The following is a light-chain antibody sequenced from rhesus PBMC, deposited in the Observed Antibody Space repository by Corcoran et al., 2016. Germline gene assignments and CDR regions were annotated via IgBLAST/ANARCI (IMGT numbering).Light chain of an antibody. Sequence: QAVVTQEPSLTVSPGGTVTLTCGSSGGAVTGSHYPYWFQQKPGQAPRTLIYDTSDKLSWTPARFSGSLLGGKAALTLSGAQPEDEAEYYCWLHYSGADVFGSGTKLTVL. CDR3: WLHYSGADV. V-gene: IGLV7-88*01. J-gene: IGLJ6*01. CDR2: DTS. CDR1: GGAVTGSHY.